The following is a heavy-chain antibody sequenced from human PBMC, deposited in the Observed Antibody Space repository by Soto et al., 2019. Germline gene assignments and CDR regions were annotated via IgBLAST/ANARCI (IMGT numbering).Heavy chain of an antibody. J-gene: IGHJ3*02. CDR3: ARLSTVVTSNGFDI. V-gene: IGHV4-59*08. CDR2: IYYSGST. Sequence: SETLSLTCTVSGDFITNHYWSWIRQPPGKGLEWIGYIYYSGSTNYNPSLKSRVTISVDTSKNQFSLKLSSVTAADTAVYYCARLSTVVTSNGFDIWGQGTMVTVSS. CDR1: GDFITNHY. D-gene: IGHD2-15*01.